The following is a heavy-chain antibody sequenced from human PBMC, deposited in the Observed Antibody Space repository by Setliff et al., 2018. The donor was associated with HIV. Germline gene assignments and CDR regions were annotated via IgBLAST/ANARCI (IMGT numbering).Heavy chain of an antibody. CDR3: ARGATLLPGYSDRWEYFYMDV. V-gene: IGHV4-39*07. Sequence: SETLSLTCTVSGASISSSSHHWAWIRQPPGKGLEYIGNIYYTGSTHYNPPLKSRATISVDTSKNQFSLRLNSVTAADTAVYYCARGATLLPGYSDRWEYFYMDVWGKGTTVTVSS. J-gene: IGHJ6*03. CDR2: IYYTGST. CDR1: GASISSSSHH. D-gene: IGHD5-12*01.